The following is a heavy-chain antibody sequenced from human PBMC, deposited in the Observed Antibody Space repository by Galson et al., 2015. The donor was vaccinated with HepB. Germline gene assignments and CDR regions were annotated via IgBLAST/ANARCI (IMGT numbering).Heavy chain of an antibody. CDR2: ISAYNGNT. V-gene: IGHV1-18*04. CDR1: GYTFTSYG. Sequence: SVKVSCKASGYTFTSYGISWVRQAPGQGLEWMGWISAYNGNTNYAQKLQGRVTMTTDTSTSTAYMELRSLRSDDTAVYYCARDSQDGTAMARLNGFDPWGQGTLVTVSS. CDR3: ARDSQDGTAMARLNGFDP. D-gene: IGHD5-18*01. J-gene: IGHJ5*02.